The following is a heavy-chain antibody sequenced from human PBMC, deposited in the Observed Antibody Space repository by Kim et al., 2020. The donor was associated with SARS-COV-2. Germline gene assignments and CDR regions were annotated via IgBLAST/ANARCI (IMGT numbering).Heavy chain of an antibody. J-gene: IGHJ4*02. V-gene: IGHV3-30*18. D-gene: IGHD4-17*01. CDR1: GFTFSSYG. Sequence: GGSLRLSCAASGFTFSSYGMHWVRQAPGKGLEWVAVISYDGSNKYYADSVKGRFTISRDNSKNTLYLQMNSLRAEDTAVYYCAKGLRPMRVPVDYWGQGTLVTLSS. CDR2: ISYDGSNK. CDR3: AKGLRPMRVPVDY.